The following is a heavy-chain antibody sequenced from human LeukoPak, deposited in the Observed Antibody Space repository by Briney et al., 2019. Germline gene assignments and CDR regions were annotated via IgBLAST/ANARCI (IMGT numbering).Heavy chain of an antibody. CDR1: GGSISTSSYY. CDR2: IYYSGTT. D-gene: IGHD1/OR15-1a*01. J-gene: IGHJ2*01. CDR3: ARNSVYWNFDL. Sequence: SETLSLTCTVSGGSISTSSYYWGWIRQPAGEGLEWIGSIYYSGTTYYNPSLKSRVTISVDTSKTQFSLKVTSVTAADTAVYYCARNSVYWNFDLWGRGTLVSVSS. V-gene: IGHV4-39*01.